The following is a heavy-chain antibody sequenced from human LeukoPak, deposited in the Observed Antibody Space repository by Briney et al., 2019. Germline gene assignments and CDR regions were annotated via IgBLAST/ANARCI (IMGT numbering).Heavy chain of an antibody. CDR1: GGSISSSSYY. D-gene: IGHD6-19*01. CDR2: IYYSGST. V-gene: IGHV4-39*07. CDR3: AKAPDSSGWYLIYVDY. J-gene: IGHJ4*02. Sequence: PSETLSLTCTVSGGSISSSSYYWGWIRQPPGKGLEWIGSIYYSGSTYYNPSLKSRVTISVDTSKNQFSLKLSSVTAADTAVYYCAKAPDSSGWYLIYVDYWGQGTLVTVSS.